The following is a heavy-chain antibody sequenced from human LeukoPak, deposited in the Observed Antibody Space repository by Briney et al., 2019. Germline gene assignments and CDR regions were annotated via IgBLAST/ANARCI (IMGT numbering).Heavy chain of an antibody. D-gene: IGHD5-18*01. CDR3: ARHTDWGYSYGYV. V-gene: IGHV5-51*01. Sequence: RGESLKISCKGSGYSFTNYWIAWVRQMPGKGLEWMGIIYPGDSDTRYSPSFQGQVTISVDKSISTAYLQWSSLKASDTAMYYCARHTDWGYSYGYVWGQGTLVTVSS. CDR2: IYPGDSDT. CDR1: GYSFTNYW. J-gene: IGHJ4*02.